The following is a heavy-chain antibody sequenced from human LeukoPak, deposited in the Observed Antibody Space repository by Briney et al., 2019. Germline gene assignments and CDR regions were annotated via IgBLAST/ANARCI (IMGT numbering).Heavy chain of an antibody. D-gene: IGHD3-22*01. V-gene: IGHV3-48*04. CDR2: ISSSSSTI. J-gene: IGHJ4*02. CDR1: GFTFSSYS. Sequence: GGSLRLSCAASGFTFSSYSMNWVRQAPGKGLEWVSYISSSSSTIYYADSVKGRFTISRDNAKNSLYLQMNSLRAEDTAVYYCARDPTYYYDSSGYPEYWGQGTLVTVSS. CDR3: ARDPTYYYDSSGYPEY.